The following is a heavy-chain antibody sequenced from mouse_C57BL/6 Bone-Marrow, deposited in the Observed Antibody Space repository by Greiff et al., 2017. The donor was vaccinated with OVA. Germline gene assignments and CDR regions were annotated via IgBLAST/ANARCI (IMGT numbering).Heavy chain of an antibody. V-gene: IGHV10-3*01. D-gene: IGHD1-1*01. CDR1: GFTFNTYA. CDR3: VREVRIYYGSRVYAMDY. J-gene: IGHJ4*01. CDR2: IRSKSSNSAT. Sequence: EVKLVESGGGLVQPKGSLKLSCAASGFTFNTYAMHWVRQAPGKGLEWVARIRSKSSNSATYYAASVKDRFTISRDDSQSMLYLQMNYLKTKDTAMYYCVREVRIYYGSRVYAMDYWGQGTSVTVSS.